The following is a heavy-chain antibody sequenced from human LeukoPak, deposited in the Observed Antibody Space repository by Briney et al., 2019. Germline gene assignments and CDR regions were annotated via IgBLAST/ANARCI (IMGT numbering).Heavy chain of an antibody. D-gene: IGHD5-18*01. CDR1: GYTLTGFY. CDR2: INPRGGAT. J-gene: IGHJ4*02. V-gene: IGHV1-2*02. Sequence: ASVKVSCKASGYTLTGFYIHWVRQVPGQGLEWMGWINPRGGATNYAQTFQDRVTMTRDTSISTAYMELSRLRSDDTAVYYCARVDTAMVTISYYFDYWGQGTLVTVSS. CDR3: ARVDTAMVTISYYFDY.